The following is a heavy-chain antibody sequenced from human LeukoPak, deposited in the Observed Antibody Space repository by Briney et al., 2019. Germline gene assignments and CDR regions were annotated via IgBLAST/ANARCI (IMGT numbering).Heavy chain of an antibody. CDR3: ARDRERYYYDSSGYYSVDYYGMDV. V-gene: IGHV3-74*01. Sequence: GGSLRLSCAASGFTFSSYWMHLVRQAPGKGLVWVSRINSDGSSTSYADSVKGRFTISRDNAKNTLYLQMNSLRAEDTAVYYCARDRERYYYDSSGYYSVDYYGMDVWGQGTTVTVSS. CDR2: INSDGSST. D-gene: IGHD3-22*01. CDR1: GFTFSSYW. J-gene: IGHJ6*02.